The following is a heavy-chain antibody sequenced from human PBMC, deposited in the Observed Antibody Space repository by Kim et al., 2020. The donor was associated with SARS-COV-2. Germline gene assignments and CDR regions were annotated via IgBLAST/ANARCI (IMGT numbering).Heavy chain of an antibody. Sequence: SETLSLTCTVSGGSIDSGSYYWSWIRQHPGKGLEWIGYIFYIGTTYYNPSLESRVTISVDRSQNQFYLKLTSVTAADTAVYYCAREAMMDGVDVWGQGTVVLVSS. CDR2: IFYIGTT. J-gene: IGHJ6*02. CDR3: AREAMMDGVDV. CDR1: GGSIDSGSYY. V-gene: IGHV4-31*03. D-gene: IGHD3-22*01.